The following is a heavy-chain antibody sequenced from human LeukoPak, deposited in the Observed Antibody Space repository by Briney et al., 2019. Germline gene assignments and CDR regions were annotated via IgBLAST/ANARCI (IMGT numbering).Heavy chain of an antibody. CDR1: GYTFTSYD. Sequence: ASVKVSCKASGYTFTSYDINWVRQATGQGLEWMGWMNPNSGNAGYAQKFQGRVTMTRNTSISTAYMELSSLRSEDTAVYYCARPANPSIVGATRVGEYYYYYGMDVWGQGTTVTVSS. D-gene: IGHD1-26*01. V-gene: IGHV1-8*01. CDR3: ARPANPSIVGATRVGEYYYYYGMDV. J-gene: IGHJ6*02. CDR2: MNPNSGNA.